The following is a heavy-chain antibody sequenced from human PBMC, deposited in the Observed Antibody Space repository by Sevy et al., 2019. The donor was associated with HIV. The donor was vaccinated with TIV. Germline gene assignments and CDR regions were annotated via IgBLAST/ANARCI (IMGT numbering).Heavy chain of an antibody. D-gene: IGHD3-3*01. CDR2: ISSSSSYI. V-gene: IGHV3-21*01. Sequence: GGSLRLSCAASGFTFSSYSMNWVRQAPGKGLEWVSSISSSSSYIYYADSVKGRFTISRDNAKNSLYLQMNSLRAEETAVYYCARNYAFWSGYYTDYFDYWGQGTLVTVSS. CDR1: GFTFSSYS. CDR3: ARNYAFWSGYYTDYFDY. J-gene: IGHJ4*02.